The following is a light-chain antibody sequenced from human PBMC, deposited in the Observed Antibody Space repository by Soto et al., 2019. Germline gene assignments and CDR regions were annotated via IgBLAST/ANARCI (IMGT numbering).Light chain of an antibody. CDR2: AAS. CDR1: QTVSSSF. J-gene: IGKJ1*01. Sequence: EIVVTLSPGTLSLSPGERATLSCRASQTVSSSFLAWYQQTPGQAPRLLIYAASSRATGIPDRFSGSGSGTDFTLTISRLEPEDFAVYYCQQYGNSPQTFGQGTKVDIK. CDR3: QQYGNSPQT. V-gene: IGKV3-20*01.